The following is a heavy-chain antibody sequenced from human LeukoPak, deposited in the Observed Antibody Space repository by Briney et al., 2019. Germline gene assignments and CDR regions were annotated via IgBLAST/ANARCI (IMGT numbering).Heavy chain of an antibody. CDR1: GFTFSSYS. V-gene: IGHV3-21*01. J-gene: IGHJ4*02. CDR2: ISSSSSYI. CDR3: ARSTGSGSYYTAGY. D-gene: IGHD3-10*01. Sequence: EGSLRLSCAASGFTFSSYSMNWVRQAPGKGLEWVSSISSSSSYIYYADSVKGRFTISRDNAKNSLYLQMNSLRAEDAAVYYCARSTGSGSYYTAGYWGQGTLVTVSS.